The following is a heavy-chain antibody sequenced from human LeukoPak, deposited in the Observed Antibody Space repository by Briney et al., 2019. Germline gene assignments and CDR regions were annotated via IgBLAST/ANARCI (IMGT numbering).Heavy chain of an antibody. D-gene: IGHD4-17*01. V-gene: IGHV1-8*01. Sequence: ASVKVSCKASGYTFTSYDINWVRQATGQGLEWMGWMNPNSGNTGYAQKFQGRVTMTEDTSTDTAYMELSSLRSEDTAVYYCATADYGDYPAWGQGTLVTVSS. J-gene: IGHJ5*02. CDR3: ATADYGDYPA. CDR1: GYTFTSYD. CDR2: MNPNSGNT.